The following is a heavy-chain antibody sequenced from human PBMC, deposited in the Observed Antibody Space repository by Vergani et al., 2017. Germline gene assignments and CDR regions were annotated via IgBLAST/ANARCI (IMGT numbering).Heavy chain of an antibody. CDR1: GFTFSSYA. Sequence: QVQLVESGGGVVQPGRSLRLSCAASGFTFSSYAMHWVRQAPGKGLEWVAVISYDGSNKYYADSVKGRFTISRDKSKNTLYLQMNSLRAEDTAVYYCARDGNAFDIWGQGTMVTVSS. V-gene: IGHV3-30-3*01. CDR2: ISYDGSNK. J-gene: IGHJ3*02. D-gene: IGHD1-1*01. CDR3: ARDGNAFDI.